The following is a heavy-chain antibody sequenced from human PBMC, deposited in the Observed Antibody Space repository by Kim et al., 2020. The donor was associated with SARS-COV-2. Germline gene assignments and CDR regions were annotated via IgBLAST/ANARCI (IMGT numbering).Heavy chain of an antibody. CDR3: ERDSRIAYSMDV. V-gene: IGHV3-48*02. J-gene: IGHJ6*02. Sequence: IYYADSVRGRFTISKENAKNSLYLQMNSLRDEDTAGYYCERDSRIAYSMDVWGQGTTVTVSS. D-gene: IGHD2-15*01. CDR2: I.